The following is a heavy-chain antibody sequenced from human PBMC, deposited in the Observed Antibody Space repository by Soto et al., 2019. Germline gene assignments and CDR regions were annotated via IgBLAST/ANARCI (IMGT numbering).Heavy chain of an antibody. V-gene: IGHV4-59*01. CDR3: ARVGGGGYYFDY. J-gene: IGHJ4*02. CDR2: IYYSGST. CDR1: DGSISSYS. D-gene: IGHD3-16*01. Sequence: PSETLELSCTVSDGSISSYSWRWIRQPPGKGLEWSGYIYYSGSTNYNPSLKSRVTISVDTSKNQFSLKLSSVTAADTAVYYCARVGGGGYYFDYWGQGTLVTVS.